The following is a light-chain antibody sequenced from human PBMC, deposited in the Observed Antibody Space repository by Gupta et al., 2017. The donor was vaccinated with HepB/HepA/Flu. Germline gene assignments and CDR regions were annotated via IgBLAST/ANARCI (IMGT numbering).Light chain of an antibody. V-gene: IGKV1-16*01. CDR2: AAS. Sequence: DIQMTQSPSTLSASVGDRVTITCRASHDISNYLAWFQQKPGTAPKSLIYAASSLQSGVPSRFSGSGSVTDFTLTISSLQPEDFATYYCQQYNSYPLTFGGGTTVEIK. J-gene: IGKJ4*01. CDR1: HDISNY. CDR3: QQYNSYPLT.